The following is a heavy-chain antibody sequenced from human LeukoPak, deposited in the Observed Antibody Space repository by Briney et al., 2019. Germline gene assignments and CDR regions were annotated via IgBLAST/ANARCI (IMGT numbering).Heavy chain of an antibody. J-gene: IGHJ4*02. V-gene: IGHV3-9*01. D-gene: IGHD1-1*01. CDR2: ISWNSGSI. Sequence: GGSLRLSCAASGFTFDDYAMHWVRQAPGKGLEWVSGISWNSGSIGYADSVKGRFTISRDNSKNTLYLQMNSLRAGDTAVYYCAKNDFFDYWGQGTLVTVSS. CDR1: GFTFDDYA. CDR3: AKNDFFDY.